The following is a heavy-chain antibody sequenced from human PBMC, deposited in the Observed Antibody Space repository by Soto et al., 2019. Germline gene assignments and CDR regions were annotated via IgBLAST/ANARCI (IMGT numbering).Heavy chain of an antibody. D-gene: IGHD3-3*01. Sequence: LSLSCAASGFTVSNYWMNWVRQAPGKGLVWVSHIKSDGTTSYADSVEGRFTVSRDDAKNTFYLQMNSLRAKDTTVYYCAKDRGEEGLKFLEWFGGMDVWGHGTTVTVSS. V-gene: IGHV3-74*01. CDR3: AKDRGEEGLKFLEWFGGMDV. J-gene: IGHJ6*02. CDR1: GFTVSNYW. CDR2: IKSDGTT.